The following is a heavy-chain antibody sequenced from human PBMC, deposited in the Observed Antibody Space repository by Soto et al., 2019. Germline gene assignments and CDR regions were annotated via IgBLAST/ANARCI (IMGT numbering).Heavy chain of an antibody. CDR3: AHRSYYGSGTAGYYSYGMDV. J-gene: IGHJ6*02. V-gene: IGHV2-5*02. D-gene: IGHD3-10*01. Sequence: QITLKESGPTLVKPTQTLTLTCTFSGFSLSTSGVGVGWIRQPPGKALEWLALIYWDDDKRYSPSLKSRLTITKDTPKNQVVLTMTNIDPVATATYYCAHRSYYGSGTAGYYSYGMDVGGQGTTVTVSS. CDR2: IYWDDDK. CDR1: GFSLSTSGVG.